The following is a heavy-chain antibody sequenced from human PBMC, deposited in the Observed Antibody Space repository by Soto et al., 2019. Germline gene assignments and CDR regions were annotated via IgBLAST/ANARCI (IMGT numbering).Heavy chain of an antibody. Sequence: HPGGSRRLSCAASGFTFSSYAMHWVRQAPGKGLEWVAVISYDGSNKYYADSVKGRFTISRDNSKNTLYLQMNSLRAEDTAVYYCARDALGYSSTWNFYYYYYGMDVWGQGTTVTVSS. J-gene: IGHJ6*02. CDR2: ISYDGSNK. D-gene: IGHD6-13*01. CDR3: ARDALGYSSTWNFYYYYYGMDV. CDR1: GFTFSSYA. V-gene: IGHV3-30-3*01.